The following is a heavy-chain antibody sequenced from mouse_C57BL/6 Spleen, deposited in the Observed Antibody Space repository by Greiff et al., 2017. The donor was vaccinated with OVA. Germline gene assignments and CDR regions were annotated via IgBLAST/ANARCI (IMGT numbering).Heavy chain of an antibody. J-gene: IGHJ2*01. CDR3: SRGDYGSSLFDY. V-gene: IGHV1-82*01. D-gene: IGHD1-1*01. CDR2: IYPGDGDT. CDR1: GYAFSSSW. Sequence: LVESGPELVKPGASVKISCKASGYAFSSSWMNWVTQRPGKGLEWIGRIYPGDGDTNYTGKFTGKATLTADQSSSTAYMQLSSLTSEDSAVYVCSRGDYGSSLFDYWGQGTTLTVSS.